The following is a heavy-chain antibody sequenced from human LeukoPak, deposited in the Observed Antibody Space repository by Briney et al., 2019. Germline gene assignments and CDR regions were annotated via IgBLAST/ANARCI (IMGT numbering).Heavy chain of an antibody. CDR3: AKGSLLGVWYSSSTGEFDY. CDR2: ISGSGGST. J-gene: IGHJ4*02. Sequence: PGGSLRLSCAASGFTFSSYAMSWVRQAPGKGLEWVSAISGSGGSTYYADSVKGRFTISRDNSKNTLYLQMNSLRAEDTAVYYCAKGSLLGVWYSSSTGEFDYWGQGTLVTVSS. V-gene: IGHV3-23*01. D-gene: IGHD6-6*01. CDR1: GFTFSSYA.